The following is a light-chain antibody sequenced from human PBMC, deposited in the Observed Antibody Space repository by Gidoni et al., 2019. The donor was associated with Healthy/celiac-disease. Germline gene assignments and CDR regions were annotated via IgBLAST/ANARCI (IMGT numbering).Light chain of an antibody. CDR1: QSISSY. CDR3: QQRSSWPIT. CDR2: GAS. V-gene: IGKV3-11*01. Sequence: EILLTQSPATLSSSPGERATLSCRASQSISSYLAWYQQKPGQAPRLLIYGASNRATGIPARFSGSGSGTDFTLTISSLEPEDFAVYYCQQRSSWPITFGQGTRVEIK. J-gene: IGKJ5*01.